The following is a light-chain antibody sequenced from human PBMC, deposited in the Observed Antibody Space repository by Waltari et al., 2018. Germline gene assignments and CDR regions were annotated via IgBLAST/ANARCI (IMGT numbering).Light chain of an antibody. V-gene: IGLV1-51*01. Sequence: QPVLTQPPSMSAAPGQKVTISCSGSSSTIGANFVSCYQQFPGTVPKLLIYDNTERLSGIPDRFSGSKSGTSAALDITGLQPGDEADYYCGTWDGSLSAWVFGEGTRLTVL. CDR2: DNT. J-gene: IGLJ3*02. CDR1: SSTIGANF. CDR3: GTWDGSLSAWV.